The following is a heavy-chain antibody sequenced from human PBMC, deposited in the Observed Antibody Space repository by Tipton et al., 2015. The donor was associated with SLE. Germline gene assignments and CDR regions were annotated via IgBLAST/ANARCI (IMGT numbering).Heavy chain of an antibody. Sequence: LRLSCTVSGGSISSYYWSWIRQPPGKGLEWIGYIYYSGSTNYNPSLKSRVTISVDTSKNQFSLKLSSVTAADTAVYYCAREALRITMIRSYYFDYWGQGTLVTVSS. D-gene: IGHD3-10*01. CDR1: GGSISSYY. CDR2: IYYSGST. CDR3: AREALRITMIRSYYFDY. V-gene: IGHV4-59*01. J-gene: IGHJ4*02.